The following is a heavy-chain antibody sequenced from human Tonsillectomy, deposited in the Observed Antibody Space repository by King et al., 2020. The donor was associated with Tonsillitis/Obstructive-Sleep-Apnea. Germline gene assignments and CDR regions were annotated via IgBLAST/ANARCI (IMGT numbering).Heavy chain of an antibody. CDR2: IIPIYGTT. CDR3: ARSGSVYWLLSNWFDH. D-gene: IGHD3-22*01. CDR1: GGTFSNYA. Sequence: QLVQSGAEVKKPGSSVKVSCKASGGTFSNYAISWVRQAPGQGLEWMGGIIPIYGTTNYAQKFQGRVTITADGSTSTAHMELSSLRSEDTAVYYCARSGSVYWLLSNWFDHWGQGTLVTVSS. J-gene: IGHJ5*02. V-gene: IGHV1-69*01.